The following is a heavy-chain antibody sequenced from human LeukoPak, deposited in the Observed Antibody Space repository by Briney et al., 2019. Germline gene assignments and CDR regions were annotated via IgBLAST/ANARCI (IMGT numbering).Heavy chain of an antibody. V-gene: IGHV4-39*07. CDR1: GGSISSSSYY. CDR2: IYYSGNT. CDR3: ARAPHFFDTSGSRYYFDY. D-gene: IGHD3-22*01. J-gene: IGHJ4*02. Sequence: SETLSLTCTVSGGSISSSSYYWAWIRQPPGNGLEWIGSIYYSGNTYYSPSLMSRVTISVDTSKNQFSLNLSSVTAADTAVYYCARAPHFFDTSGSRYYFDYWGQGALVTVSS.